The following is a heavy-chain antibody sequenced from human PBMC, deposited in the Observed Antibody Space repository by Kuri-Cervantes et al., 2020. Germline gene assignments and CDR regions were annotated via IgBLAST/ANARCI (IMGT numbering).Heavy chain of an antibody. D-gene: IGHD2-2*01. CDR2: ISSNGGST. Sequence: GESLKISCAASRFTFSSYAMHWVRQAPGKGLEYVSAISSNGGSTYYADSVKGRFTISRDNSKNTLYLQMGSLRAEDMAVYYCARGLCSSTSCYPGDYWGQGTLVTVSS. J-gene: IGHJ4*02. CDR1: RFTFSSYA. V-gene: IGHV3-64*02. CDR3: ARGLCSSTSCYPGDY.